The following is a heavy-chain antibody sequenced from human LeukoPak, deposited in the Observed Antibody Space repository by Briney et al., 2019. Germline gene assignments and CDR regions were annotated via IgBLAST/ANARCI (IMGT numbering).Heavy chain of an antibody. J-gene: IGHJ4*02. CDR1: GDSISTYY. CDR2: IYYTGST. D-gene: IGHD6-13*01. Sequence: SETLSLTCTVSGDSISTYYWSWIRQPPGKGLEWIGHIYYTGSTRYNPSLKSRVTISVDTSKNQFSLKLTSVTAADTAVYYCARGRDSSNWAAYFVYWGQGTLVTVSS. V-gene: IGHV4-59*01. CDR3: ARGRDSSNWAAYFVY.